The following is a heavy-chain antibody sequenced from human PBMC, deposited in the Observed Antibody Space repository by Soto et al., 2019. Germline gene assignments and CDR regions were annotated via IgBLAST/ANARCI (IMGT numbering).Heavy chain of an antibody. J-gene: IGHJ4*02. CDR1: GFSFSSYA. V-gene: IGHV3-23*01. Sequence: EVQLLESGGGLVQPGTSLRLSCAASGFSFSSYAMSWVRQAPGKGLEWVSVISASGGGSYYADSVKGRFTISRDNSKDTLYLQMNSLRVDDTAVYYCARREGVKVRGVIGDCCGQGTLVTVSS. CDR3: ARREGVKVRGVIGDC. D-gene: IGHD3-10*01. CDR2: ISASGGGS.